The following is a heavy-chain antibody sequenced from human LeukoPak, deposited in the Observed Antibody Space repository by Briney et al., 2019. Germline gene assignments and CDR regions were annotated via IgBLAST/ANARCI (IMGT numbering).Heavy chain of an antibody. Sequence: SETLSLTCTVSGGSISNTSYYWGWIRQPPGKGLEWIGSIYYSGSTYYNPSLKGRVTISLDTSKNQFSLKLSSVTAADTAVFYCTRDGINYGINYFDDWGQETLVTVSS. J-gene: IGHJ4*02. CDR1: GGSISNTSYY. CDR3: TRDGINYGINYFDD. CDR2: IYYSGST. V-gene: IGHV4-39*07. D-gene: IGHD3-9*01.